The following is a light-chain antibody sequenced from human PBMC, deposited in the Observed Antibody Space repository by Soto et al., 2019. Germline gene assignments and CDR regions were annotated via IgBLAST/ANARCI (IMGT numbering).Light chain of an antibody. CDR1: SSDVGNYNL. CDR2: EGS. Sequence: QSVLPQPASVSGSPGQSITISCTGTSSDVGNYNLVSWYQHDPGKAPKLLIYEGSKRPSGVSDRFSGSKSGNTASLTISGLQAEDEADYYCCSYASSSTYVFGTGTKVTVL. V-gene: IGLV2-23*01. J-gene: IGLJ1*01. CDR3: CSYASSSTYV.